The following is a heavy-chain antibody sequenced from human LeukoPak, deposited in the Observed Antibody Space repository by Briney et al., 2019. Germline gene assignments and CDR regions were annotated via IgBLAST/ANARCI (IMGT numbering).Heavy chain of an antibody. CDR1: GFTFSSYG. J-gene: IGHJ3*01. CDR2: ISFDGSLE. Sequence: GGSLRLSCAASGFTFSSYGMHWVRQPPGKGLEWVALISFDGSLEYYVDSVKGRFTISRDNSKNTLFLQMNSLRPEDTAVYYCAKDSDIAVAGSDDALDVWGQGTMVTVSS. CDR3: AKDSDIAVAGSDDALDV. D-gene: IGHD6-19*01. V-gene: IGHV3-30*18.